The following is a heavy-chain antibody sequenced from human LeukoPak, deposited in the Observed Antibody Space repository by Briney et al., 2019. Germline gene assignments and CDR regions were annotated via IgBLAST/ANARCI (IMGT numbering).Heavy chain of an antibody. CDR3: ARVTELGELDY. J-gene: IGHJ4*02. V-gene: IGHV3-30*03. Sequence: PGGSLRLSCAAPGFTFSSYGMHWVRQAPGKGLEWVAVISYDGSNKYYADSVKGRFTISRDNSKNTLYLQMNSLRAEDTAVYYCARVTELGELDYWGQGTLVTVSS. CDR1: GFTFSSYG. CDR2: ISYDGSNK. D-gene: IGHD7-27*01.